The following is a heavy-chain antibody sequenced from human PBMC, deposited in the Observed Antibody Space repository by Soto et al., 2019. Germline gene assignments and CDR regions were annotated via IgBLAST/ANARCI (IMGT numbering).Heavy chain of an antibody. J-gene: IGHJ4*02. V-gene: IGHV4-34*01. CDR2: INHSGST. D-gene: IGHD3-10*01. CDR3: ASSGSGSYSGY. Sequence: PSETLSLTCAVYGGSFSGYYWSWIRQPPGKGLEWIGEINHSGSTNYNPSLKSRVTISVDTFKNQFSLKLSSVTAADTAVYYCASSGSGSYSGYWGQGTLVTVSS. CDR1: GGSFSGYY.